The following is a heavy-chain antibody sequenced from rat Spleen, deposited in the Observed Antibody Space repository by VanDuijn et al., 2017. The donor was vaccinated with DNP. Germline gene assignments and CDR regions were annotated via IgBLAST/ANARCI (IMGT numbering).Heavy chain of an antibody. CDR3: ARLHYRGYYFDY. V-gene: IGHV5S10*01. CDR1: GLTFSDYN. CDR2: IIFDGSRT. Sequence: EVQLVEFGGGLVQPGRSLKLSCAASGLTFSDYNMAWVRQTPKKGLEWVATIIFDGSRTYYRDSVKGRFTVSRDSAKSSLYLQMDSLRSEDTATYNCARLHYRGYYFDYWGQGVMVTVSS. J-gene: IGHJ2*01. D-gene: IGHD1-1*01.